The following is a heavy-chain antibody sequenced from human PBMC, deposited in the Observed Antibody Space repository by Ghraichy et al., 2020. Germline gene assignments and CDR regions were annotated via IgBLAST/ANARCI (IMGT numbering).Heavy chain of an antibody. CDR3: ARTVVTTKWFDP. CDR2: IYYSGSA. V-gene: IGHV4-31*03. CDR1: GGSISSGGYY. D-gene: IGHD4-17*01. Sequence: SETLSLTCTVSGGSISSGGYYWSWIRQHPGKGLEWIGYIYYSGSAYYSPSLKGRVAMSVDTSKNQFSVNLTSVTAADTAVYYCARTVVTTKWFDPWGQGTQVTVSS. J-gene: IGHJ5*02.